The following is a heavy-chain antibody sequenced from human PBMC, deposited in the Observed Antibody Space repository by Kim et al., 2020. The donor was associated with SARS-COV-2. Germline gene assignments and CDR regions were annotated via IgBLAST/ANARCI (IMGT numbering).Heavy chain of an antibody. CDR3: ARHDWNDVHFAY. J-gene: IGHJ4*02. Sequence: DTPSRQSRVPISVDTSKNQFSLKLSCVTAADTAVYDCARHDWNDVHFAYWGQGTLVTVSS. V-gene: IGHV4-39*01. D-gene: IGHD1-1*01.